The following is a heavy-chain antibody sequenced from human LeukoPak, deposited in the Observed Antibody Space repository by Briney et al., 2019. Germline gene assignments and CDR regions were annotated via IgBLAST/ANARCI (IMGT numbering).Heavy chain of an antibody. D-gene: IGHD2-2*01. CDR1: GFTFATYT. CDR3: ARRSLRGYCSSTSCYHFDY. Sequence: PGGSLRLSCTGAGFTFATYTFNWVRQAPGKGLEWVASIGATQTYIYYADSVKGRFTVSRDNAENSLYLQMNSLRAEDTAVYYCARRSLRGYCSSTSCYHFDYWGQGTLVTVSS. CDR2: IGATQTYI. J-gene: IGHJ4*02. V-gene: IGHV3-21*01.